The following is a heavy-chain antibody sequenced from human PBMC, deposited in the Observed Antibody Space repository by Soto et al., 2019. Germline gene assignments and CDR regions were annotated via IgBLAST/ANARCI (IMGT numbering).Heavy chain of an antibody. D-gene: IGHD6-6*01. Sequence: GESLKISCKGSGYSFTSYWISWVRQMPGKGLEWMVRIDPSDSYANYSPSFQGHVTISADKSTSTAYLQWSSLKASDTAMYYCAREYSSSTGYYYYGMDVWGQGTTVTVSS. CDR1: GYSFTSYW. CDR3: AREYSSSTGYYYYGMDV. CDR2: IDPSDSYA. V-gene: IGHV5-10-1*01. J-gene: IGHJ6*02.